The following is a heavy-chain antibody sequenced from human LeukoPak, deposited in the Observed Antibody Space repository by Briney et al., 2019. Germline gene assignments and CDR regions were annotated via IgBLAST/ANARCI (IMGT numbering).Heavy chain of an antibody. V-gene: IGHV3-33*01. D-gene: IGHD4-17*01. CDR3: ARDPTRVGDYGLDY. CDR1: GFTFSSYG. Sequence: PGGSLRLSCAASGFTFSSYGMHWVRQAPGKGLEWVAVIWYDGSNKYYADSVKGRFTISRDNSKNTLYLQMNSLRAEDTAVYYCARDPTRVGDYGLDYWGQGTLVTVSS. CDR2: IWYDGSNK. J-gene: IGHJ4*02.